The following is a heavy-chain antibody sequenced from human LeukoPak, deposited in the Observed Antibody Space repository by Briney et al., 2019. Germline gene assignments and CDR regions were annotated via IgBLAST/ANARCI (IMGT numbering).Heavy chain of an antibody. J-gene: IGHJ6*03. D-gene: IGHD1-1*01. CDR3: VRAPGYRYYMDV. Sequence: GGSLRLSCAASGFSFSSYAMHWVRQAPGKGLEWVAVMSFDGSNEYYADSVKGRITISRDNSKNTLFLQMNSLRVEDTAVYYCVRAPGYRYYMDVWCEGTTVSVSS. CDR2: MSFDGSNE. V-gene: IGHV3-30-3*01. CDR1: GFSFSSYA.